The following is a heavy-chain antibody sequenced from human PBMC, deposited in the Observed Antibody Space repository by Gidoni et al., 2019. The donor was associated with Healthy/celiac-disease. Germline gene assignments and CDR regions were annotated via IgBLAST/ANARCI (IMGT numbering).Heavy chain of an antibody. CDR2: ISYDGSNK. CDR3: ARDRYCSSTSCYTDYYYYGMDV. V-gene: IGHV3-30-3*01. J-gene: IGHJ6*02. Sequence: VQLVESGGGVVQPGRSLRPSCAASGFTFSSYASPWVRQAPGKGLEGVAVISYDGSNKYYADSGKGRFNISRDNSKNTLYLQMNSLRAEDTAVYYCARDRYCSSTSCYTDYYYYGMDVWGQGTTVTVSS. CDR1: GFTFSSYA. D-gene: IGHD2-2*02.